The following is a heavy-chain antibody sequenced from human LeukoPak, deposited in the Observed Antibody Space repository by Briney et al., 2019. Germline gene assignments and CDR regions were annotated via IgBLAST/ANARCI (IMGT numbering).Heavy chain of an antibody. D-gene: IGHD1-26*01. Sequence: ASVKVSCTASGYTFTSYGITWVRQAPGQGLEWMGWISAYNGNTKYAQKLQGRVTMTTDTSTSTAYMELRSLRSEDTAVYYCAREYSGSYWFDYWGQGTLVTVSS. CDR3: AREYSGSYWFDY. J-gene: IGHJ4*02. V-gene: IGHV1-18*01. CDR2: ISAYNGNT. CDR1: GYTFTSYG.